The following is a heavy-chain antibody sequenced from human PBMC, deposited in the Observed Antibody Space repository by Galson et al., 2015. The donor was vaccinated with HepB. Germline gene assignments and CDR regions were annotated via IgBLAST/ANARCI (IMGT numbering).Heavy chain of an antibody. J-gene: IGHJ4*02. CDR3: AKDMEWLVPIYHFDY. Sequence: SLRLSCAASGFTLSSYAIHWVRQAPGKGLEWVTVISYDGRTQNYADSVMGRFTISRDNSKDTVYLQMNSLRAEDTAVYYCAKDMEWLVPIYHFDYWGQGTLLTVSS. V-gene: IGHV3-30*18. D-gene: IGHD6-19*01. CDR1: GFTLSSYA. CDR2: ISYDGRTQ.